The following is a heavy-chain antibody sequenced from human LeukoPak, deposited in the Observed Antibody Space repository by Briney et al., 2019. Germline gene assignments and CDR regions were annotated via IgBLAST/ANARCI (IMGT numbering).Heavy chain of an antibody. D-gene: IGHD1-14*01. V-gene: IGHV1-69*04. CDR3: AIEGPESPLPAY. Sequence: SVKVSCKASGGSFSSYAISWVRQAPGQGLEWMGRVLPFLGTVNYAQKFQGRVTINADKSTSTAYMELSSLRSEDTAVYYCAIEGPESPLPAYWGQGTLVTVSS. CDR1: GGSFSSYA. CDR2: VLPFLGTV. J-gene: IGHJ4*02.